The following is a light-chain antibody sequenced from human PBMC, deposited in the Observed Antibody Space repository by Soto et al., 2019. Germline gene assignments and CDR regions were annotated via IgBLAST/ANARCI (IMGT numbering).Light chain of an antibody. Sequence: DIQMTQSPSSLSASVGDRCTITCRASQDIRYALGWYQQKPGIAPERLIYAASSLQGGVPSRFSGSGSGTEFTLTISSLQPEDFATYYCLRHNSYLLTFGGGTKVEIK. CDR3: LRHNSYLLT. CDR2: AAS. V-gene: IGKV1-17*01. CDR1: QDIRYA. J-gene: IGKJ4*01.